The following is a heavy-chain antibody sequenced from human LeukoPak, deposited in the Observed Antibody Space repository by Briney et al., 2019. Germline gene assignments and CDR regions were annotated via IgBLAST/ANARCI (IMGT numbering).Heavy chain of an antibody. CDR2: ISYTGTYI. D-gene: IGHD1-26*01. V-gene: IGHV3-21*04. CDR1: AFSLNAYN. Sequence: GGSLRLSCAASAFSLNAYNMNLVRQAPGRGLEWVSSISYTGTYIYYADSVKGRFTISRDNAQNSLYLQMNSLRAEDTAIYYCVRDRGTYRPIDYWGQATLVTVSS. J-gene: IGHJ4*02. CDR3: VRDRGTYRPIDY.